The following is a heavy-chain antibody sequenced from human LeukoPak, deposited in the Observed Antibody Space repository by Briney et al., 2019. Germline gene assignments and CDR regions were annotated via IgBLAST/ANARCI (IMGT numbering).Heavy chain of an antibody. J-gene: IGHJ4*02. Sequence: GASVKVSCKASGYTFTSYGISWVRQAPGQGLEWMGWISAYNGNTNYAQKLQGRVTMTTDTSTSTACMELRSLRSDDTAVYYCARDHAEYSSSLIDYWGQGTLVTVSS. CDR3: ARDHAEYSSSLIDY. CDR1: GYTFTSYG. CDR2: ISAYNGNT. V-gene: IGHV1-18*01. D-gene: IGHD6-6*01.